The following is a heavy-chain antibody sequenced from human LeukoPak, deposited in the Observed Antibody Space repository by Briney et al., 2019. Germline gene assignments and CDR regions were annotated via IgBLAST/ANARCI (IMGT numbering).Heavy chain of an antibody. CDR1: GGTFSSYA. Sequence: ASVKVSCKASGGTFSSYAISWVRQAPGQGLEWMGGIIPIFGTANYAQKFQGRVTITADESTSTAYMELSSLRSEDTAVYYCASSTMIVVVTPLDYWGQGTLVTVSS. CDR3: ASSTMIVVVTPLDY. J-gene: IGHJ4*02. CDR2: IIPIFGTA. D-gene: IGHD3-22*01. V-gene: IGHV1-69*13.